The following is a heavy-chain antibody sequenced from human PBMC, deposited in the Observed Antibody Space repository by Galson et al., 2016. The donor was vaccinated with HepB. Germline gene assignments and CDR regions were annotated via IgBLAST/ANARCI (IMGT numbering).Heavy chain of an antibody. CDR3: ARRLGGKAFPTAPQFDY. Sequence: SVKVSCKASGYTFTSYYMHWVRQAPGQGLEWMGIINPSGGSTSYAQKFQGRVIMTRDTSTNTAYMGLRSLRSEDTAVSYCARRLGGKAFPTAPQFDYWGQGTLGTVSS. J-gene: IGHJ4*02. CDR2: INPSGGST. CDR1: GYTFTSYY. D-gene: IGHD3-16*01. V-gene: IGHV1-46*01.